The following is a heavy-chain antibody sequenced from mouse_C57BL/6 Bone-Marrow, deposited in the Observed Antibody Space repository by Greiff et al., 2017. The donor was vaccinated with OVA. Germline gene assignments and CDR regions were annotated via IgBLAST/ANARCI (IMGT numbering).Heavy chain of an antibody. CDR1: GFTFSSYG. CDR2: ISSGGSYT. CDR3: ARYDGYYVGYAMDD. J-gene: IGHJ4*01. D-gene: IGHD2-3*01. Sequence: EVKLMESGGDLVKPGGSLKLSCAASGFTFSSYGMSWVRQTPDKRLEWVATISSGGSYTYYPDSVKGRFTISRDNAKNTLYLQMSSLKAEDTAMYYCARYDGYYVGYAMDDWGQGTSVTVSS. V-gene: IGHV5-6*01.